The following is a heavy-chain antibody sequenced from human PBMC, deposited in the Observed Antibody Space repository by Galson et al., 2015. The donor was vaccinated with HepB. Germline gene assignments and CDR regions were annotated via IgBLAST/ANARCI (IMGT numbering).Heavy chain of an antibody. CDR2: ISGSGGST. CDR1: GFTFSSYA. CDR3: AKDQYSSSSFFDY. Sequence: SLRLSCAASGFTFSSYAMSWVRQAPGKGLEWVSAISGSGGSTYYADSVKGRFTISRDNSKNTLYLQVNSLRAEDTAVYYCAKDQYSSSSFFDYWGQGTLVTVSS. D-gene: IGHD6-6*01. V-gene: IGHV3-23*01. J-gene: IGHJ4*02.